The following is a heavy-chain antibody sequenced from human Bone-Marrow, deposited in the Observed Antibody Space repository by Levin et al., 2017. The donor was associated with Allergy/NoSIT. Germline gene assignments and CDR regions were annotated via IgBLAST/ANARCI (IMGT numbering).Heavy chain of an antibody. Sequence: GESLKISCAASGFTFSNAWMSWVRQAPGKGLEWVGRIKSKTDGGTTDYAAPVKGRFTISRDDSKNTLYLQMNSLKTEDTAVYYCTTLTDTFGGVIVTARPLDYWGQGTLVTVSS. CDR2: IKSKTDGGTT. CDR3: TTLTDTFGGVIVTARPLDY. V-gene: IGHV3-15*01. CDR1: GFTFSNAW. J-gene: IGHJ4*02. D-gene: IGHD3-16*02.